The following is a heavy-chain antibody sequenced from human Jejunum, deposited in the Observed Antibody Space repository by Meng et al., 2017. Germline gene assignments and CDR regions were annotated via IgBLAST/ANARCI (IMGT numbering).Heavy chain of an antibody. CDR1: KVSFSNYG. V-gene: IGHV3-23*01. Sequence: GESLKISCAASKVSFSNYGFSDYGMTWVRQSPGKGLEWVSVISSSGSNTYYADSLKGRFSISRDNSKNTLFLEMTALRAEDTALYYCVKGGTAMVTLRSLDVWGQGTTVTVSS. CDR3: VKGGTAMVTLRSLDV. D-gene: IGHD5-18*01. CDR2: ISSSGSNT. J-gene: IGHJ6*02.